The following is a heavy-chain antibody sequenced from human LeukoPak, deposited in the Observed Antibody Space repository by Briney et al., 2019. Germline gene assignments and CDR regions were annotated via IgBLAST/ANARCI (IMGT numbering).Heavy chain of an antibody. Sequence: SETLSLTCTVSGDSISSYYWYWIRQPPGKGLEWIGHIHFSGNTNYNPSLKSRVTISLDSANNQFSLMLISVTAADTAVYYCARMVRMSSASATSDTWLDPWGQGTLVSVSP. V-gene: IGHV4-59*01. CDR2: IHFSGNT. CDR1: GDSISSYY. CDR3: ARMVRMSSASATSDTWLDP. J-gene: IGHJ5*02. D-gene: IGHD2-8*01.